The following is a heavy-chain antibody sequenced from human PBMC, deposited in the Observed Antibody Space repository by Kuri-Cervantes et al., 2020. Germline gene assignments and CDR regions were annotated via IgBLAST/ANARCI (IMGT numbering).Heavy chain of an antibody. J-gene: IGHJ4*02. V-gene: IGHV3-9*01. CDR2: ISWNSGSI. D-gene: IGHD3-22*01. CDR1: GFTFDDYG. Sequence: SLKISCAASGFTFDDYGMSWVRQAPGKGLEWVSGISWNSGSIGYADSVKGRFTISRDNAKNSLYLQMNSLRAEDTALYYCAKDVGLVVVLYYFDYWGQGTLVTVSS. CDR3: AKDVGLVVVLYYFDY.